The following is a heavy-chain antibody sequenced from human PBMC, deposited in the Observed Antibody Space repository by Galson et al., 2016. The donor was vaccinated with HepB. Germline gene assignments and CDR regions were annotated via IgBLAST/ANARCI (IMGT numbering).Heavy chain of an antibody. J-gene: IGHJ4*02. CDR3: ARDRGGPVWPLRPDY. CDR2: IWYDGSNK. Sequence: SLRLSCAASGFTFSSYGIHWVRQAPGKGLEWVAVIWYDGSNKYYADSVKGRFTISRDNSKNTLYFQMNSLRAEDTAVYYCARDRGGPVWPLRPDYWGQGTLVTVSS. CDR1: GFTFSSYG. V-gene: IGHV3-33*01. D-gene: IGHD3-10*01.